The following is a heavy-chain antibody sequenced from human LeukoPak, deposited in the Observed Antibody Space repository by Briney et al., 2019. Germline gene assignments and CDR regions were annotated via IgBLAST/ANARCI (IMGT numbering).Heavy chain of an antibody. Sequence: PGGSLRLSCTVSGFTVSSNSMSWVRQAPGKGLEWVSFIYSDNTHYSDSVKGRFTISRDNSKNTLYLQMNSLRAEDTAVYFCARDLRGLGGVSDAFDIWGQGTMVTVSS. V-gene: IGHV3-53*01. CDR1: GFTVSSNS. J-gene: IGHJ3*02. CDR2: IYSDNT. CDR3: ARDLRGLGGVSDAFDI. D-gene: IGHD3-16*01.